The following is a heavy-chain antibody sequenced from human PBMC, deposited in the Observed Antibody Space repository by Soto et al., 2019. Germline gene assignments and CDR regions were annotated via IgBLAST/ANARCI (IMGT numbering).Heavy chain of an antibody. J-gene: IGHJ6*02. CDR2: ISYSGST. V-gene: IGHV4-30-4*01. CDR1: GASISSDDYY. CDR3: AREVNNYYGMDV. Sequence: ASETLSLTCSISGASISSDDYYWSWFRQPPGKGLEWIGYISYSGSTYYNPSLKSRITISLDTSKTQFSLILRSVTAADTAVFYCAREVNNYYGMDVWGQGTTVT.